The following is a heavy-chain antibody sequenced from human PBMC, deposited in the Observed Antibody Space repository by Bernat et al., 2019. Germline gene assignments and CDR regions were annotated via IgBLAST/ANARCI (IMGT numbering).Heavy chain of an antibody. CDR1: GYTFSNYG. CDR2: ISGYNGNT. V-gene: IGHV1-18*01. J-gene: IGHJ4*02. Sequence: QAQLVQSGADVKKPGASVKVSCRASGYTFSNYGISWVRQAPGQGPEWMGWISGYNGNTNYAQKFQGRVTMTTDTSTSTAYMEVRSLGSDDTAVYYCARQRYSSSSCPDYWGAGTLVTVSS. D-gene: IGHD6-6*01. CDR3: ARQRYSSSSCPDY.